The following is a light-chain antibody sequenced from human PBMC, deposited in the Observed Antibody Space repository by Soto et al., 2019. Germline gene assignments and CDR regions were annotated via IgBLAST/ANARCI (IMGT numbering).Light chain of an antibody. V-gene: IGKV3-20*01. Sequence: VLTQSPGTLSLSPGESATLSCRASQSVSSSYLAWYQQKPGQAPRLLIYGASSRATGIPDRFSGSGSGTDFTLTITRLEPEDFAVYYCQHYGNSPLWTFGQGTKVEIK. CDR2: GAS. CDR1: QSVSSSY. J-gene: IGKJ1*01. CDR3: QHYGNSPLWT.